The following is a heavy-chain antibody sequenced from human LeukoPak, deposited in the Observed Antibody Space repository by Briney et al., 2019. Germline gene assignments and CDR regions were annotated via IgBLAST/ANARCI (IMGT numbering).Heavy chain of an antibody. J-gene: IGHJ4*02. D-gene: IGHD3-22*01. CDR2: IYPGDSDT. CDR3: ARHRGSGYYDY. CDR1: GYTFSDYW. Sequence: RAGESLKTSCKGSGYTFSDYWIAWVRQMPGKDLEWMGIIYPGDSDTRYSPSFQGQVTISADKSISTAYLQSSSLKASDTAMYYCARHRGSGYYDYWGQGTLVTVSS. V-gene: IGHV5-51*01.